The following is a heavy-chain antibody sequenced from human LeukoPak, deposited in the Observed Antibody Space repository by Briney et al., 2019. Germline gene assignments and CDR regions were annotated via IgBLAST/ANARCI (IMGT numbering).Heavy chain of an antibody. D-gene: IGHD6-19*01. Sequence: GGSLRLSCAASGVTFSGSALHWVRQASGKGREWVGRIRSTANGYATAYAASVKGRFTISRDNAKHSLDLEMNSLRVEDTAVYYCARGRGSGWLHWGQGTLVTVSS. J-gene: IGHJ4*02. CDR1: GVTFSGSA. V-gene: IGHV3-73*01. CDR2: IRSTANGYAT. CDR3: ARGRGSGWLH.